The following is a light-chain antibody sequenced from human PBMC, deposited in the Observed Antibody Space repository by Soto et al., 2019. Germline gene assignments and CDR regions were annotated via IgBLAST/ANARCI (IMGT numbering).Light chain of an antibody. J-gene: IGLJ3*02. CDR3: SSYAGSSNWV. Sequence: QSALTQPPSASGSPGQSVTISCTGTSSDVGGYNSVSWYQQHPGKAPKLMMSEVNSGAPDRFSGSKSGNTASLTVSGLQAEDEADYYCSSYAGSSNWVFGGGTKLTVL. CDR1: SSDVGGYNS. V-gene: IGLV2-8*01. CDR2: EV.